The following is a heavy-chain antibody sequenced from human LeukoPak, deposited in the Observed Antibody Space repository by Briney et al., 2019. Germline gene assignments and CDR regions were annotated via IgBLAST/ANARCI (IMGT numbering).Heavy chain of an antibody. CDR3: AREATMVRGVIPYYFDY. CDR2: IIPIFGTA. CDR1: GGTFSSYA. Sequence: ASVKVSCKASGGTFSSYAISWVRQAPGQGLEWMGGIIPIFGTANYAQKFQGRVTITADKSTSPAYMELSSLRSEDTAVYYCAREATMVRGVIPYYFDYWGQGTLVTVSS. V-gene: IGHV1-69*06. J-gene: IGHJ4*02. D-gene: IGHD3-10*01.